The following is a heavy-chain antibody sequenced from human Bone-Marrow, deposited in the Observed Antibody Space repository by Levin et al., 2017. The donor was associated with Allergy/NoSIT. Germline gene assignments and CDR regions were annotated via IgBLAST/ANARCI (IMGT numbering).Heavy chain of an antibody. CDR3: ARDRGYCSGGSCYSLDY. D-gene: IGHD2-15*01. V-gene: IGHV3-11*01. CDR1: GFTFSDYY. Sequence: LSLPCAASGFTFSDYYMSWIRQAPGKGLEWVSYISSSGSTIYYADSVKGRFTISRDNAKNSLYLQMNSLRAEDTAVYYCARDRGYCSGGSCYSLDYWGQGTLVTVSS. CDR2: ISSSGSTI. J-gene: IGHJ4*02.